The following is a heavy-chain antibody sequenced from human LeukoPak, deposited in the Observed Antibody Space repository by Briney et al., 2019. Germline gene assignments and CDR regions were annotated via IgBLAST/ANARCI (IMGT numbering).Heavy chain of an antibody. CDR3: ARGTRNWNYGLDAFDI. Sequence: PSETLSLTCTVSGGSISSYYWSWIRQPPGKGLEWIGFIFYSGATNYNPSLKSRVTISVDTSKNQFSLKLSSVTAADTAVYYCARGTRNWNYGLDAFDIWGQGTMVTVSS. CDR1: GGSISSYY. CDR2: IFYSGAT. J-gene: IGHJ3*02. D-gene: IGHD1-7*01. V-gene: IGHV4-59*12.